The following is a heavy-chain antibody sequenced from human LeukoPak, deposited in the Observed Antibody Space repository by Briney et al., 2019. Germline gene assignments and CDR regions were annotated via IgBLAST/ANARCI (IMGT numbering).Heavy chain of an antibody. CDR1: DGSFSGYY. Sequence: SETLSLTCAVYDGSFSGYYWSWIRQPPGKGLEWIGYIYYSGSTNYNPSLKSRVTISVDTSKNQFSLKLSSVTAADTAVYYCARHGDSGTYYSPFDSWGQGTLVTVSS. CDR3: ARHGDSGTYYSPFDS. D-gene: IGHD1-26*01. V-gene: IGHV4-59*08. CDR2: IYYSGST. J-gene: IGHJ4*02.